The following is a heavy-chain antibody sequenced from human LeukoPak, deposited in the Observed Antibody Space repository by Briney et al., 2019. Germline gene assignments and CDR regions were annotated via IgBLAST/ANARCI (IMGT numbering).Heavy chain of an antibody. CDR3: ARSPGIAAAGTGPEDY. V-gene: IGHV3-9*01. CDR1: GFTFDNYA. J-gene: IGHJ4*02. D-gene: IGHD6-13*01. Sequence: GGSLRLSCAASGFTFDNYAMNWVRHVPGKGLEWISLISWNSGTIGYADSVKGRFTISRDNANNFLYLQMNSLRAEDTAVYYCARSPGIAAAGTGPEDYWGQGTLVTVSS. CDR2: ISWNSGTI.